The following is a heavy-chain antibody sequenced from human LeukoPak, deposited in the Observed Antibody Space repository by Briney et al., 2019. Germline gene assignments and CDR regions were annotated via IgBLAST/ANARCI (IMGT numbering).Heavy chain of an antibody. CDR1: GGSISSGDYY. Sequence: SQTLSLTCTVSGGSISSGDYYWSWIRQPPGKGLEWIGYIYYSGSTYYNPSLKSRVTISVDTSKNQFSLKLSSVTAADTAVYYCARWRGDSGYYFDYWGQGTLVSVSS. D-gene: IGHD2-21*02. J-gene: IGHJ4*02. V-gene: IGHV4-30-4*01. CDR2: IYYSGST. CDR3: ARWRGDSGYYFDY.